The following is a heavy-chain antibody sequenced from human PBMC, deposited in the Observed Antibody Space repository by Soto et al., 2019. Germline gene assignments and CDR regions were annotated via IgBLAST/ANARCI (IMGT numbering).Heavy chain of an antibody. J-gene: IGHJ3*02. V-gene: IGHV1-69*06. D-gene: IGHD2-2*01. Sequence: SVKVSCNASGGTFSSYAISWVRPAPGQGLEWMGGIIPIFGTANYAQKFQGRVTITADKSTSTAYMELSSLRSEDTAVYYCARGPEMATISAAFGIGGQGTMVTVSS. CDR1: GGTFSSYA. CDR3: ARGPEMATISAAFGI. CDR2: IIPIFGTA.